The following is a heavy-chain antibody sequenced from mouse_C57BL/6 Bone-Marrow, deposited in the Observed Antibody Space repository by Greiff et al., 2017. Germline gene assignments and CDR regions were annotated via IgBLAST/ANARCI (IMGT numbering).Heavy chain of an antibody. Sequence: EVQLQESGGDLVKPGGSLKLSCAASGFTFSSYGMSWVRQTPDKRLEWVATISSGGSYTYYPESVKGRFTISRDNANNTLYLQLSSLKSEDTAMYYCAGWVHPWFAYWGQGTLVTVSA. CDR3: AGWVHPWFAY. CDR2: ISSGGSYT. V-gene: IGHV5-6*01. J-gene: IGHJ3*01. D-gene: IGHD2-14*01. CDR1: GFTFSSYG.